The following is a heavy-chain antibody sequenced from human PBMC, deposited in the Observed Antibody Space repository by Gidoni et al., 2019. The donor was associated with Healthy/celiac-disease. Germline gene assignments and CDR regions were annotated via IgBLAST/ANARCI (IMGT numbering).Heavy chain of an antibody. Sequence: EVQLVESGGGLVQPGGSLRLSCSASGFTLRSYSMNWVRQAPGKGLECVAYISSSSSTIYYADSVKGRFTISRDNAKNSLYLQMNSLRDEDTAVYYCARVHYGGNSYYFDYWGQGTLVTVSS. J-gene: IGHJ4*02. D-gene: IGHD4-17*01. CDR1: GFTLRSYS. V-gene: IGHV3-48*02. CDR2: ISSSSSTI. CDR3: ARVHYGGNSYYFDY.